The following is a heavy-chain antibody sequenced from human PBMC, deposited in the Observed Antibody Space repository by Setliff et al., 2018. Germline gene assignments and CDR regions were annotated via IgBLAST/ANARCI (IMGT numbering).Heavy chain of an antibody. CDR3: ARGLSTDTDS. V-gene: IGHV1-18*01. Sequence: ASVKVSCKTSGYTFISYGISWVRQAPGQGLEWMGWISGYNGNTDYAQNFQGRVTMTTDTSTSTAYMELSSLRSEDTAVYYCARGLSTDTDSWGQGTLVTVSS. CDR1: GYTFISYG. D-gene: IGHD4-4*01. J-gene: IGHJ4*02. CDR2: ISGYNGNT.